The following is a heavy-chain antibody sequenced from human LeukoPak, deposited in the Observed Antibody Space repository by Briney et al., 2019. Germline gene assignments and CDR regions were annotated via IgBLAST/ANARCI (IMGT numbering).Heavy chain of an antibody. CDR3: AKDPRRYCSSTSCYDGFDY. CDR2: ISGSGGST. V-gene: IGHV3-23*01. CDR1: GFTFSSYA. D-gene: IGHD2-2*01. J-gene: IGHJ4*02. Sequence: PGGSLRLSCAASGFTFSSYAMSWVRQAPRKGLEWVSAISGSGGSTYYADSVKGRFTISRDNSKNTLYPQMNSLRAEDTAVYYCAKDPRRYCSSTSCYDGFDYWGQGTLVTVSS.